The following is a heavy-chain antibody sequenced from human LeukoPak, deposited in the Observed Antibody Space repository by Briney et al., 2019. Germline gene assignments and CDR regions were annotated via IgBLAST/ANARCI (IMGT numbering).Heavy chain of an antibody. Sequence: GESLKISCTGSGYSFTTYWIGWVRQMRGKGLEWMGIISLGESETTYSPSIQGQVTTSASTSISAGYLQWSSLKASDTAMYYCARSCIVGAKAASDIWGQGTMVTVSS. V-gene: IGHV5-51*01. CDR3: ARSCIVGAKAASDI. CDR2: ISLGESET. D-gene: IGHD1-26*01. CDR1: GYSFTTYW. J-gene: IGHJ3*02.